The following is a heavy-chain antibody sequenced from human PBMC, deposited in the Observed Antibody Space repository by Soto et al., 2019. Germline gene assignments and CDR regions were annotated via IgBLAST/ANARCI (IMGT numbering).Heavy chain of an antibody. CDR1: GCSISNYY. J-gene: IGHJ4*02. CDR3: ARHDYGGFGL. V-gene: IGHV4-59*08. Sequence: SETLSLSCTVSGCSISNYYWSWIRQPPGKGLEWIAYIYYGGSTNYNPSLKSRVTISADTSKNQFSLKLSSVTAADTAVYYCARHDYGGFGLWGQGTLVTVSS. D-gene: IGHD4-17*01. CDR2: IYYGGST.